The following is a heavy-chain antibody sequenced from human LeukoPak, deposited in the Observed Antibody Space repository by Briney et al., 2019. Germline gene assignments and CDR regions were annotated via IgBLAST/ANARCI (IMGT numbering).Heavy chain of an antibody. CDR2: ISSSSSYI. V-gene: IGHV3-21*01. Sequence: PGGSLRLSCAASGITFRSYNMNWVRQAPGKRQEWVSSISSSSSYIYYADSVKGRFTISRDNAKNSLYLQMNSLRAEDTALYYCARGASRADYWGQGTPVTVSS. J-gene: IGHJ4*02. CDR1: GITFRSYN. CDR3: ARGASRADY.